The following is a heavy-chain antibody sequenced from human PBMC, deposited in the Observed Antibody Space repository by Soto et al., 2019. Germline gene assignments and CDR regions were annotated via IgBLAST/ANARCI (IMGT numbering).Heavy chain of an antibody. D-gene: IGHD6-6*01. CDR2: IKQDGSEK. Sequence: EVQLVESGGGLVQPGGSLSLSSAASGFTFSSYWMSWVRQAPGKGLEWVPNIKQDGSEKYYVDSVKGRFTISRDNAKNSLYLQMNSLRAEDTAVYYCARDGTEDSSSDYYYYGMDVWGQGTTVTVSS. J-gene: IGHJ6*02. CDR1: GFTFSSYW. CDR3: ARDGTEDSSSDYYYYGMDV. V-gene: IGHV3-7*04.